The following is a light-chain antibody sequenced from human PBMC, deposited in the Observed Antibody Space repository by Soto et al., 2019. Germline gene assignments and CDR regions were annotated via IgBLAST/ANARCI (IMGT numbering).Light chain of an antibody. V-gene: IGLV2-14*01. CDR2: EVS. CDR1: SSDVGAYNF. CDR3: SSQTGSATMV. Sequence: QSALTQPASVSGSPGQSITISCTGTSSDVGAYNFVSWYQQFPGKAPKLMIYEVSNRPSGVSDRFSGSKSGNTASLIFSGLQAEDEADYYCSSQTGSATMVFGGGTKLTVL. J-gene: IGLJ2*01.